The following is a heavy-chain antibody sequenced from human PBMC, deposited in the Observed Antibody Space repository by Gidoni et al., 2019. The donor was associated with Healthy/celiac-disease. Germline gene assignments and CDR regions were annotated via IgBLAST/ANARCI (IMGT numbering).Heavy chain of an antibody. V-gene: IGHV3-30-3*01. D-gene: IGHD6-19*01. CDR2: ISYDGSNK. J-gene: IGHJ5*02. Sequence: QVQLVESGGGVVQPGRSLRLSCAASGFTFRSYAMPWVRQAPGKGLEWVAVISYDGSNKYYADSVKGRFTISRDNSKNTLYLQMNSLRAEDTAVYYCAREGRYIAMGYWFDPWGQGTLVTVSS. CDR1: GFTFRSYA. CDR3: AREGRYIAMGYWFDP.